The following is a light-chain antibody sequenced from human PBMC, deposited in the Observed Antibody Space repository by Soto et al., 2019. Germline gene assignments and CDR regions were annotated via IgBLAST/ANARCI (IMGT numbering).Light chain of an antibody. V-gene: IGKV3-11*01. Sequence: EIVLTQSPATLSLSPGERATLSCRASQSVSIYLAWYQQKAGQAPRLLIYDASNRATGIPARFSGSGSGTDFTLTISRLEPEDFAVYYCQQRSSWPGITFGPGTKVDIK. J-gene: IGKJ3*01. CDR2: DAS. CDR3: QQRSSWPGIT. CDR1: QSVSIY.